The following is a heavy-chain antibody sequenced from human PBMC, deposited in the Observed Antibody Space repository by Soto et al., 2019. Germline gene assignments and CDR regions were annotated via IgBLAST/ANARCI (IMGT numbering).Heavy chain of an antibody. Sequence: QITLKESGPTLVKPTQTLTLTCTFSGFSLSTSGVGVGWIRQPPGMALEWLALIYWNDDKRYSPSLKSRLTITQDPSKNPVVLIMTNMDPVATATYYCARQYSTFFYYGKDVWGQGTRVTASS. CDR3: ARQYSTFFYYGKDV. V-gene: IGHV2-5*01. J-gene: IGHJ6*02. D-gene: IGHD6-6*01. CDR2: IYWNDDK. CDR1: GFSLSTSGVG.